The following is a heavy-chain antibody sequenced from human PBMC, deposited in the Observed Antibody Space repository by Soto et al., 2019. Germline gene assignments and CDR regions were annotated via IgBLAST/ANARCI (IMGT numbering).Heavy chain of an antibody. CDR2: LTGSSSYT. J-gene: IGHJ6*02. CDR3: ARTMVTTTYYQYGLDV. V-gene: IGHV3-21*01. D-gene: IGHD4-17*01. CDR1: GFTFSSYS. Sequence: EVQLVESGGGLVKPGGSLRLSCAASGFTFSSYSMNWVRQAPGKGLEWVSSLTGSSSYTHYADSVKGRFTISRDNAKNSLSLQMNSLRAEDTAVYYCARTMVTTTYYQYGLDVWGQGTTVTVSS.